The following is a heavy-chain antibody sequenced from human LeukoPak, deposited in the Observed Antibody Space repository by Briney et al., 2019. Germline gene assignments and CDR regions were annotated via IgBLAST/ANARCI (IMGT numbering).Heavy chain of an antibody. D-gene: IGHD3-22*01. CDR3: ARDPPRDYYDSSGSGNFDY. Sequence: ASVKVSCKASGGTFSSYAISWVRQAPGQGLEWMGGIIPIFGTANYAQKFQGRVTITADKSTSTAYMELSSLRSEDTAVYYCARDPPRDYYDSSGSGNFDYWGQGTLVTVSS. V-gene: IGHV1-69*06. CDR2: IIPIFGTA. J-gene: IGHJ4*02. CDR1: GGTFSSYA.